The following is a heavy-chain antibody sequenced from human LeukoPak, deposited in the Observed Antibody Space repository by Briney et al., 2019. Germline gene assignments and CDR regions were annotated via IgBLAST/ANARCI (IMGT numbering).Heavy chain of an antibody. V-gene: IGHV1-2*02. CDR1: GYTYTGYY. Sequence: SSVQVSCKASGYTYTGYYIHWVRRAPGQGLEWMGWINPKRGGTNYAQKFQGRVTMTRDTSISTAYMELSRLRSDDTAVYYCARDEIGVLDYYYMDVWGKGTTVTVSS. CDR2: INPKRGGT. CDR3: ARDEIGVLDYYYMDV. D-gene: IGHD3-16*01. J-gene: IGHJ6*03.